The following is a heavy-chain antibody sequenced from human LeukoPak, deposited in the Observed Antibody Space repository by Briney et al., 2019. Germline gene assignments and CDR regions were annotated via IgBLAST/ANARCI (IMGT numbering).Heavy chain of an antibody. V-gene: IGHV4-39*01. CDR1: GGSISTSSYY. CDR2: IYYSGST. D-gene: IGHD5-24*01. CDR3: ASNYGRGGVWSDP. Sequence: SETLSLTCTVSGGSISTSSYYWGWIRQPPGKGLEWIGSIYYSGSTYYNPSLKSRVTISVDTSKNQFSLKLSSVTAADTAVYYCASNYGRGGVWSDPGGQETLVTVSS. J-gene: IGHJ5*02.